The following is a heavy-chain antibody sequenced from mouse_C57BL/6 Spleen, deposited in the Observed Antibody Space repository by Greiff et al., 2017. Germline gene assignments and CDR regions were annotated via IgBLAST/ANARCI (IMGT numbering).Heavy chain of an antibody. CDR1: GFSLTSYG. J-gene: IGHJ4*01. V-gene: IGHV2-2*01. Sequence: QVQLKESGPGLVQPSQSLSITCTVSGFSLTSYGVHWVRQSPGKGLEWLGVIWSGGSTDYNAAFISRLSISKDNSKSQVFFKMNSLQADDTAMYYCARDSDYRYYAMDYWGQGTSVTVSS. CDR2: IWSGGST. CDR3: ARDSDYRYYAMDY. D-gene: IGHD2-4*01.